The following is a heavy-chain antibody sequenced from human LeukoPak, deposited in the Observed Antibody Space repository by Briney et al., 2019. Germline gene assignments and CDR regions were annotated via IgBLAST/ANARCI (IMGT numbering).Heavy chain of an antibody. CDR3: ARLSVATPGVDP. J-gene: IGHJ5*02. D-gene: IGHD5-12*01. CDR1: GFTFSSYE. Sequence: PGGSLRLSCAASGFTFSSYEMHWVRQAPGKGLEWVADISSSGTTIYYADSVKGRFTISRDNAKNSLYLQMNSLRAEDTAVYYCARLSVATPGVDPWGQGTLVTVSS. CDR2: ISSSGTTI. V-gene: IGHV3-48*03.